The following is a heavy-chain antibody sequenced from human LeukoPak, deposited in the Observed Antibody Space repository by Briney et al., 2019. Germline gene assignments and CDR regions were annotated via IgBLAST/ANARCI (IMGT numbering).Heavy chain of an antibody. Sequence: SETLSLTCTVSGGSISSYYWSWIRQPPGKGLEWIGYIYYSGSTNYKPSLKSRVTISVDTSKNQFSLKLSSVTAADTAVYYCARGVYYDSSGYYYLYYYYYMDVWGKGTTVTISS. CDR1: GGSISSYY. CDR2: IYYSGST. J-gene: IGHJ6*03. CDR3: ARGVYYDSSGYYYLYYYYYMDV. D-gene: IGHD3-22*01. V-gene: IGHV4-59*01.